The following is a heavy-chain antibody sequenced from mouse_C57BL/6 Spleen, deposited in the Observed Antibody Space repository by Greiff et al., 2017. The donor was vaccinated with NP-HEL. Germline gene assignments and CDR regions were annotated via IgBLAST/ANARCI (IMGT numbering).Heavy chain of an antibody. CDR2: IDPENGDT. J-gene: IGHJ4*01. V-gene: IGHV14-4*01. CDR3: TGYSNFYYYAMDY. D-gene: IGHD2-5*01. Sequence: VQLKQSGAELVRPGASVKLSCTASGFNIKDDYMHWVKQRPEQGLEWIGWIDPENGDTEYASKFQGKATITADTSSNTAYLQLSSLTSEDTAVYYCTGYSNFYYYAMDYWGQRTSVTVSS. CDR1: GFNIKDDY.